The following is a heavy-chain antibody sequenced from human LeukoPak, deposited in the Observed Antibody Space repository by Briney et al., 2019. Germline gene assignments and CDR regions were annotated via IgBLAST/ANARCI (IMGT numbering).Heavy chain of an antibody. CDR1: GGSISSYY. CDR3: ARDPYVHDAFDI. Sequence: SETLSLTCTVSGGSISSYYWSWIRQPPGKGLEWIGYIYYSGSTNYNPSLKSRVTISVDTSKNQFSLKLSSVTAAGTAVYYCARDPYVHDAFDIWGQGTMVTVSS. CDR2: IYYSGST. V-gene: IGHV4-59*01. J-gene: IGHJ3*02. D-gene: IGHD3-10*02.